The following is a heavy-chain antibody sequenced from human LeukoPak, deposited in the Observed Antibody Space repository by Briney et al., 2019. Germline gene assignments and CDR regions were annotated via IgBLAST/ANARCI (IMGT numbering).Heavy chain of an antibody. Sequence: SETLSLTCTASGCSISSSSYYWGWIRQPPGKELEWIGSIYYSGSTYYNPSLKSRVTISVDTSKNQFSLKLSSVTAADTAVYYCARPEISSYYFDYWGQGTLVTVSS. CDR1: GCSISSSSYY. CDR3: ARPEISSYYFDY. J-gene: IGHJ4*02. D-gene: IGHD6-6*01. CDR2: IYYSGST. V-gene: IGHV4-39*01.